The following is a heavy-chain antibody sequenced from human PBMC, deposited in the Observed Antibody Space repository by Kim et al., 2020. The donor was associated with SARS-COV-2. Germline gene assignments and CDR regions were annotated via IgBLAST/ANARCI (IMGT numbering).Heavy chain of an antibody. D-gene: IGHD6-13*01. J-gene: IGHJ6*02. CDR1: GYTFTSYG. CDR3: ARPLSIAAAGHYYYYYGMDV. CDR2: ISAYNGNT. Sequence: ASVKVSCKASGYTFTSYGISWVRQAPGQGLEWMGWISAYNGNTNYAQKLQGRVTMTTDTSTSTAYMELRSLRSDDTAVYYCARPLSIAAAGHYYYYYGMDVWGQGTTVTVSS. V-gene: IGHV1-18*04.